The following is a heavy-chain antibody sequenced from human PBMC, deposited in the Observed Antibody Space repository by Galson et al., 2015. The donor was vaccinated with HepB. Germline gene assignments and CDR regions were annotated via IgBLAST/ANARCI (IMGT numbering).Heavy chain of an antibody. D-gene: IGHD5-18*01. CDR2: ITGKGAST. V-gene: IGHV3-23*01. CDR1: GFAFDSHA. Sequence: SLRLSCAASGFAFDSHAMSWVRQAPGRGLEWISGITGKGASTFYADAVKGRFTVPKDNSKNMLYLQMNSLRAEDAGLYFCAKGYGLFDSWGQGILVTVAS. CDR3: AKGYGLFDS. J-gene: IGHJ5*01.